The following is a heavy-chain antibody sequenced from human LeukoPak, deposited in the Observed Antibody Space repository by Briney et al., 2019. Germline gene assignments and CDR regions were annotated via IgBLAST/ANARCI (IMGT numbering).Heavy chain of an antibody. J-gene: IGHJ4*02. CDR3: ARVQVLKGYYDFWSGYYTHLDY. D-gene: IGHD3-3*01. CDR2: INHSGSA. CDR1: GGSFSGYY. Sequence: PSETLSLTCTVYGGSFSGYYWSWIRQPPVKGLEWIGEINHSGSANYNPSLKSRVTISVDTSKNQFSLKLSSVTAADTAVYYCARVQVLKGYYDFWSGYYTHLDYWGQGTLVTVSS. V-gene: IGHV4-34*01.